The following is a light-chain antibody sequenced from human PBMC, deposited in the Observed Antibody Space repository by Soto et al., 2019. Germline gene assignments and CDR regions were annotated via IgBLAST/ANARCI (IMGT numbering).Light chain of an antibody. CDR1: QSVSSS. V-gene: IGKV3-15*01. Sequence: EVVMTQSPATLSMSPGERATLSCRASQSVSSSLAWYQQKPGQAPRLLIYGASTRATGIPGRFSGSGSETEFTLTISSLQAEDVAIYYRQQYNNWWTFGQGTKVEIK. CDR2: GAS. J-gene: IGKJ1*01. CDR3: QQYNNWWT.